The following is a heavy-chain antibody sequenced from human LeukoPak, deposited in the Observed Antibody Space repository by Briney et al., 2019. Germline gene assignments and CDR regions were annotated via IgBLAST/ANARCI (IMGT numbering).Heavy chain of an antibody. V-gene: IGHV3-21*01. D-gene: IGHD3-16*01. CDR2: ITSSSSYI. Sequence: GGPLRLPCAASGLSFRSYSMDGARQAPGKGVEWVSSITSSSSYISDADSVKGRLTLARDDAENSLFLRMSNLRPEDTAVYFCARERREGGGTFDPWGQGTLVTVSS. CDR1: GLSFRSYS. CDR3: ARERREGGGTFDP. J-gene: IGHJ5*02.